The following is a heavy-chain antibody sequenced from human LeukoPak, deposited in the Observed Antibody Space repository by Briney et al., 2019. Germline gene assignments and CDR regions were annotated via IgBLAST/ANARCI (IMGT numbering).Heavy chain of an antibody. J-gene: IGHJ3*02. CDR2: VNTDGSST. Sequence: PGGSLRLSCAASGFTLSSYWMHWVRQAPGKGLVWVSQVNTDGSSTNYADSVKGRFTISRDNAKNTLYLQMNSLRAEDTAVYYCARDSGGSYHTDAFDIWGQGTMVTVSS. CDR1: GFTLSSYW. CDR3: ARDSGGSYHTDAFDI. D-gene: IGHD2-15*01. V-gene: IGHV3-74*01.